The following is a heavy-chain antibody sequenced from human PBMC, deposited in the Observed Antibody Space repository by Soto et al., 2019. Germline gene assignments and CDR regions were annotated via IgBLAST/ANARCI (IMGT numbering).Heavy chain of an antibody. Sequence: SQTLSLTCTVSGGSISSVDYCWSRIRQPPGKGLEWIGYTYYSGSTFYNPSLKSRVTISVDTSKSQFSLKLSSVTAADTAVYYCARAFYDSSGYFDYWGQGTLVTVSS. V-gene: IGHV4-30-4*01. CDR1: GGSISSVDYC. J-gene: IGHJ4*02. D-gene: IGHD3-22*01. CDR3: ARAFYDSSGYFDY. CDR2: TYYSGST.